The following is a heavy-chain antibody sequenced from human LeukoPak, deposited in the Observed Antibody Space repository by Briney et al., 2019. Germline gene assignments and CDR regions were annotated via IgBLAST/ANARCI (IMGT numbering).Heavy chain of an antibody. CDR3: ARDPGGAVTTFRLGV. J-gene: IGHJ6*02. CDR1: GYTFTGYY. V-gene: IGHV1-2*02. D-gene: IGHD4-17*01. CDR2: INPHSGGT. Sequence: ASVRVSCKASGYTFTGYYMHWVRQAPGQGLEWMGWINPHSGGTNYAQKFQGRVTMTRDTSISTAYMEVSRLSSDDTAMYFCARDPGGAVTTFRLGVWGQGTTVTVSS.